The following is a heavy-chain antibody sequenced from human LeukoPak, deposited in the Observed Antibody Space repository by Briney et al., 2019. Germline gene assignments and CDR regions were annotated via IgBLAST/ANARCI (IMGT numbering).Heavy chain of an antibody. D-gene: IGHD3-22*01. Sequence: ASVKVSCKASGYTFTNYAINWVRQAPGEGLKWMGWISAYDGNTNFAQKLQGRITMTTDTSTTTAYMELRSLRSDDTAVYYCARGFDYDNSGYFPDYWGQGTLVTVSS. J-gene: IGHJ4*02. CDR2: ISAYDGNT. CDR3: ARGFDYDNSGYFPDY. CDR1: GYTFTNYA. V-gene: IGHV1-18*01.